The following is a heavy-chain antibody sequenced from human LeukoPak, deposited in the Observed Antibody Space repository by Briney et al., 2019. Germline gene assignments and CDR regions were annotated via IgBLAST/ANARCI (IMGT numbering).Heavy chain of an antibody. D-gene: IGHD1-14*01. CDR2: INGDGTNT. Sequence: GGSLRLSCAASGLTLNGYWMHWVRQAPGKGLVWVSRINGDGTNTTYADSVRGRFTISRDNAKNTVYLQMNALRVEDTAVYYCARDFGAVRTTNAFDIWGQGTVVTVSS. V-gene: IGHV3-74*01. CDR3: ARDFGAVRTTNAFDI. CDR1: GLTLNGYW. J-gene: IGHJ3*02.